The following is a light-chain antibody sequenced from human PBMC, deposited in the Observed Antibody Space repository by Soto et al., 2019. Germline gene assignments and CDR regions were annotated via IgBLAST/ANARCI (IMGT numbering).Light chain of an antibody. V-gene: IGKV3-11*01. CDR2: LAS. CDR3: QHRGDWPPLT. J-gene: IGKJ4*01. Sequence: EIVLTQSPATLSLSPGERATLSCRASQNVGSTLAWYQQKPGQAPRLLFYLASNRATGIPARFSGSGSGTDFTLTISRLEPEDFAIYYCQHRGDWPPLTFGGGTKVEIK. CDR1: QNVGST.